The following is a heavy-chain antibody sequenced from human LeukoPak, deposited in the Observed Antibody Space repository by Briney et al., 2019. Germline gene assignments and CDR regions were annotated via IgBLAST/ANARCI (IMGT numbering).Heavy chain of an antibody. Sequence: SGRTLVKPTQTLTLTCTFSGLSLSTSGVAVGWIRQPPGKALEWLALIYWDDEKRYSPSLESRLTISKDTSENRVLLIMTNMDPVDTATYYCAHPPLMYEGAFDIWGQGTMVTVSS. J-gene: IGHJ3*02. CDR1: GLSLSTSGVA. CDR2: IYWDDEK. CDR3: AHPPLMYEGAFDI. D-gene: IGHD2-8*01. V-gene: IGHV2-5*02.